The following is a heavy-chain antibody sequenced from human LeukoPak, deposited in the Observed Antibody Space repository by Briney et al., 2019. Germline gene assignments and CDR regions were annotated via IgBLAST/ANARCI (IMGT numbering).Heavy chain of an antibody. V-gene: IGHV4-34*01. Sequence: SGTLSLTCAFCGGSFSGYYWSWVRQPPGKGREWIGHINHSGSTNYNPALKRRVTISVDTSKNQFSLKLSSVTAADTAVYYCARGMAYYDFWSGYYPLYYMDVWGKGTPVTVSS. J-gene: IGHJ6*03. D-gene: IGHD3-3*01. CDR1: GGSFSGYY. CDR2: INHSGST. CDR3: ARGMAYYDFWSGYYPLYYMDV.